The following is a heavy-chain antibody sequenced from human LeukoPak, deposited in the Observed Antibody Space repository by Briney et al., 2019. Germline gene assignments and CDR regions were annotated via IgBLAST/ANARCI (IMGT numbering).Heavy chain of an antibody. J-gene: IGHJ4*02. CDR3: ARVSIAAAGTGVDY. CDR2: IYYSGST. D-gene: IGHD6-13*01. V-gene: IGHV4-61*01. Sequence: SETLSLTCTVSGYSISSGYYWGWIRQPPGKGLEWIGYIYYSGSTNYNPSLKSRVTISVDTSKNQFSLKLSSVTAADTAVYYCARVSIAAAGTGVDYWGQGTLVTVSS. CDR1: GYSISSGYY.